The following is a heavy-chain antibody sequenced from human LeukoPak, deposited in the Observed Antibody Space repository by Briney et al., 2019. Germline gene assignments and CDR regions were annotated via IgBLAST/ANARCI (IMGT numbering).Heavy chain of an antibody. CDR1: GGSISSYY. CDR2: IYYSGST. V-gene: IGHV4-59*01. J-gene: IGHJ5*02. D-gene: IGHD2-15*01. CDR3: AREAGVYCSGGSCYSSWFDP. Sequence: SETLSLTCTVSGGSISSYYWSWIRQPPGKGLEWIGYIYYSGSTNYNASLKSRVTISVDTSKNQFSLKLSSVTAADTAVYYCAREAGVYCSGGSCYSSWFDPWGQGTLVTVSS.